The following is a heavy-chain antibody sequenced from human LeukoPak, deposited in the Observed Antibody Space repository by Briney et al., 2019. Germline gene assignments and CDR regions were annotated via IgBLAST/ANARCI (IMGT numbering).Heavy chain of an antibody. CDR3: ARGKSNSSWDYYYYGMDV. V-gene: IGHV1-8*02. Sequence: ASVKVSCKASGYTFTGYYMHWVRQAPGQGLEWMGWMHPNSGNTGYAQKFQGRVTMTRNTSISTAYMELSSLRSEDTAVYYCARGKSNSSWDYYYYGMDVWGQGTTVTVSS. D-gene: IGHD6-13*01. CDR2: MHPNSGNT. CDR1: GYTFTGYY. J-gene: IGHJ6*02.